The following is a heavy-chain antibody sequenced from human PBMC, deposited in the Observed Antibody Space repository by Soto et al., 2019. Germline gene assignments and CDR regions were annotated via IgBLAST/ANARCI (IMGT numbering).Heavy chain of an antibody. CDR3: ARESEDLTSNFDY. Sequence: GGSLRLSCAASGFTFTRYSMNWVRQAPGKGLEWVSSISSTTNYIYYADSMKGRFTVSRDNAKNSVYLEMNSLSAEDTAVYYCARESEDLTSNFDYGGQGTMVTVYS. CDR1: GFTFTRYS. CDR2: ISSTTNYI. J-gene: IGHJ4*02. V-gene: IGHV3-21*01.